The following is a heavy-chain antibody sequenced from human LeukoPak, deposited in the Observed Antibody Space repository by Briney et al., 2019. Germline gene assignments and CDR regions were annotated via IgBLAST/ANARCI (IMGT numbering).Heavy chain of an antibody. CDR3: ARDFYYDSSGGGIT. CDR1: GGTFSGYG. D-gene: IGHD3-22*01. CDR2: VVPMSGTA. V-gene: IGHV1-69*05. J-gene: IGHJ3*01. Sequence: SVKVSCKASGGTFSGYGINWVRQAPGQGLEWMGRVVPMSGTANYAQKFQGRVTITTDESTSTAYMELTGLRSEDTAVYYCARDFYYDSSGGGITGGQGTMVTVSS.